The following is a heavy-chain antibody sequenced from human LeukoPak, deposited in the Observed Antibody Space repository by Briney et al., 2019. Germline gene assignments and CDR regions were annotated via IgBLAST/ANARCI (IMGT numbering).Heavy chain of an antibody. J-gene: IGHJ4*02. CDR2: INHSGST. D-gene: IGHD3-3*01. Sequence: SETLSLTCAVYGGSFSGYYWSWIHQPPGKGLEWIGEINHSGSTNYNPSLKSRVTISVDTSKNQFSLKLSSVTAADTAVYYCARGGITIFGVVIYQSELDYWGQGTLVTVSS. CDR1: GGSFSGYY. CDR3: ARGGITIFGVVIYQSELDY. V-gene: IGHV4-34*01.